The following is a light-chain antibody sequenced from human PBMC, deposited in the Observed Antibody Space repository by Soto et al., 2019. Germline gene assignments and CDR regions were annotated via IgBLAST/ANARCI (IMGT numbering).Light chain of an antibody. Sequence: DIQMTQSPATLSASVGDRVTITCRASQSIRSLLAWYQQKPGKAPKVLIYDASSLGSGVPSRLSGGGSGTEFTLTISSLQPDDFASYFCQQYQTYSTFGQGTRLEIK. CDR3: QQYQTYST. J-gene: IGKJ5*01. CDR1: QSIRSL. V-gene: IGKV1-5*01. CDR2: DAS.